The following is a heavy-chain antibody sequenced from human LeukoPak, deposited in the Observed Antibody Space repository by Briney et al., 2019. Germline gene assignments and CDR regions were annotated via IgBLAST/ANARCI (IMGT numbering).Heavy chain of an antibody. CDR1: GGSISSYY. CDR3: ARQPDVLRYFDWLSQAFDI. CDR2: IYTSGST. D-gene: IGHD3-9*01. Sequence: PSETLSLTCTVSGGSISSYYWSWIRQPAGKGLDCIGRIYTSGSTNYNPSLKSRVTMSVDTSKNQFSLKLSSVTAADTAVYYCARQPDVLRYFDWLSQAFDIWGQGTMVTVSS. J-gene: IGHJ3*02. V-gene: IGHV4-4*07.